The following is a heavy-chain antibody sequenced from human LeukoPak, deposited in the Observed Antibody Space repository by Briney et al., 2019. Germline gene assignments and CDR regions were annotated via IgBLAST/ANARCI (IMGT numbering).Heavy chain of an antibody. J-gene: IGHJ5*02. D-gene: IGHD4-17*01. CDR1: GGSISSGGYY. CDR3: ARVLDYVRWFDP. Sequence: SRTLSLTCTVSGGSISSGGYYWSWIRQHPGRGLEWIGYIYYSGSTYYNPSLKSRVTISVDTSKNQFSLKLSSVTAADTAVYYCARVLDYVRWFDPWGQGTLVTVSS. CDR2: IYYSGST. V-gene: IGHV4-31*03.